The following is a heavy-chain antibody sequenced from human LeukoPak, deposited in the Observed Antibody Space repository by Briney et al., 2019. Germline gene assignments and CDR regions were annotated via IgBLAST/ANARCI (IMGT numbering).Heavy chain of an antibody. CDR3: ARVIRVAAAARPWFDY. Sequence: SETLSLTCTVSGGSISSSSYYWGWIRQPPGKGLEWIGSIYYSGSTYYNPSLKSRVTISVDTSKNQFSLKLSSVTAADTAVYYCARVIRVAAAARPWFDYWGQGTLVTVSS. CDR2: IYYSGST. J-gene: IGHJ4*02. V-gene: IGHV4-39*01. CDR1: GGSISSSSYY. D-gene: IGHD6-13*01.